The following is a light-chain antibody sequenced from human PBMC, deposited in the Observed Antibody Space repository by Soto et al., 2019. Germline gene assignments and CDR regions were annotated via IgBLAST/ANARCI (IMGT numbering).Light chain of an antibody. Sequence: DIQMTQSPSSVSASVGDRVSITCRASQGISSWLAWYQQKPGRAPKLLIYTGSSLQSGVPSRFSGTGSVTDFTLTISSPQPEDVATYYCQHANSFPLTIGGGTKEEIK. V-gene: IGKV1-12*01. CDR3: QHANSFPLT. CDR1: QGISSW. J-gene: IGKJ4*01. CDR2: TGS.